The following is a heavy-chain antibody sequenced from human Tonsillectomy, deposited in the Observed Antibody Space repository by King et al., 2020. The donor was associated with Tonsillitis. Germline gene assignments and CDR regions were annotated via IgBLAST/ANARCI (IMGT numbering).Heavy chain of an antibody. Sequence: QLVQSGAEVKKPGASVKVSCKASGYTFTSYGISWVRQAPGQGLEWMGWISAYNGNTNYAQKLQGRVTMNTDTSTSTDYMGLRSLRSDDTAVYYCAREGGIIAARHYYYYYGMDVWGQGTTVTVSS. V-gene: IGHV1-18*04. CDR2: ISAYNGNT. D-gene: IGHD6-6*01. CDR3: AREGGIIAARHYYYYYGMDV. J-gene: IGHJ6*02. CDR1: GYTFTSYG.